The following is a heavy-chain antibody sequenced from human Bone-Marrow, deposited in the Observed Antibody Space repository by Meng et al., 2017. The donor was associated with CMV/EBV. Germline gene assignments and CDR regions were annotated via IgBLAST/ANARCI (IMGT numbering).Heavy chain of an antibody. D-gene: IGHD3-16*02. J-gene: IGHJ4*02. CDR3: ARLPRVIHDFAY. Sequence: SETLSLTCTVSGGSISSSSYYWGWIRQPPGKGLEWIGSIYYSGSTYYNPSLKSRVTISVDTSKNQFSLKLSSVTAADTAVYYCARLPRVIHDFAYWGPGPLVTCCS. CDR1: GGSISSSSYY. CDR2: IYYSGST. V-gene: IGHV4-39*01.